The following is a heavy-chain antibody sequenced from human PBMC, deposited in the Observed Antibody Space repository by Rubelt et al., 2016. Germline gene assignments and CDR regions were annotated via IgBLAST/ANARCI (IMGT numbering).Heavy chain of an antibody. Sequence: SSSYIYYADSVKGRFTISRDNAKNSLYLQMNSLRAEDTAVYYCARTYYYDSSGYFAEEFPNYYFDYWGQGTLVTVSS. CDR2: SSSYI. J-gene: IGHJ4*02. D-gene: IGHD3-22*01. CDR3: ARTYYYDSSGYFAEEFPNYYFDY. V-gene: IGHV3-21*01.